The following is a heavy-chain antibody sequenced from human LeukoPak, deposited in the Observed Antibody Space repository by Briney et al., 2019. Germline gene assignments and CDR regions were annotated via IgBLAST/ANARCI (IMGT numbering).Heavy chain of an antibody. Sequence: ASVKVSCKASGYTFTSYGIRWVRQAPGRGLEWMGWISAYNGNTSYAQKLQGRVTMTTDTSTSTAYMELRSLRSDDTAVYYCARHRDRVVPAAMPWFDPWGQGTLVTVSS. D-gene: IGHD2-2*01. CDR2: ISAYNGNT. CDR1: GYTFTSYG. J-gene: IGHJ5*02. CDR3: ARHRDRVVPAAMPWFDP. V-gene: IGHV1-18*01.